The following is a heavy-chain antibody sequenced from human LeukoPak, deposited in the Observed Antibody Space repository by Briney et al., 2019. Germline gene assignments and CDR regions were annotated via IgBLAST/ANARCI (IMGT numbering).Heavy chain of an antibody. J-gene: IGHJ4*02. D-gene: IGHD3-22*01. Sequence: PGGSLRLSCSVSGFIFINYAIHWVRQAARKGLQWVAVISPDGTKKYDADSVEGRFTIYRDNSQKLLYLQMNTLRTEGTAVYYGARNLVGSGYYFDYWGQGTLVTVSS. CDR3: ARNLVGSGYYFDY. CDR1: GFIFINYA. CDR2: ISPDGTKK. V-gene: IGHV3-30*03.